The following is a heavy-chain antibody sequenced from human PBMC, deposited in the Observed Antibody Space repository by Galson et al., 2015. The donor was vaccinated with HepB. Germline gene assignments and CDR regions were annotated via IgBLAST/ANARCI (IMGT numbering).Heavy chain of an antibody. Sequence: SLRLSCAASGFTFSSYAMHWVRQAPGKGLEWVAVISYDGSNKYYADSVKGRFTISRDNSKNTLYLQMNSLRAEDTAVYYCARAYYGSGATHPYSLLFDYWGQGTLVTVSS. V-gene: IGHV3-30*04. CDR1: GFTFSSYA. CDR2: ISYDGSNK. D-gene: IGHD3-10*01. J-gene: IGHJ4*02. CDR3: ARAYYGSGATHPYSLLFDY.